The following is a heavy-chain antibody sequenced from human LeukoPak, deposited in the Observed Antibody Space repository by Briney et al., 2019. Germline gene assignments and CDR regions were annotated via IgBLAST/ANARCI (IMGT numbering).Heavy chain of an antibody. Sequence: GGSLRLSCAASGFTFTDVYMSWIRQSPGKGLEWLAYISPNSADISYADSVKGRFTISRVNAKNSLYLQMNSLRVEDTGIYYCSRDPRSLDYWGQGALVTVSS. CDR3: SRDPRSLDY. CDR1: GFTFTDVY. V-gene: IGHV3-11*01. J-gene: IGHJ4*02. CDR2: ISPNSADI.